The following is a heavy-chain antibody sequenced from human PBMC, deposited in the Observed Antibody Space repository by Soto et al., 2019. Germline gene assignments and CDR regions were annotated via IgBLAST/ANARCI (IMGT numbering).Heavy chain of an antibody. V-gene: IGHV6-1*01. CDR2: TYYRSKWYN. D-gene: IGHD2-8*01. CDR3: ARNIRWLRTNGEFDY. CDR1: GDSVSSNIAA. Sequence: SPTLSLPCAISGDSVSSNIAAWNWIRQSPSRGLEWLGRTYYRSKWYNDYAVSVKSRITINPDTSKNQFSLQLNSVTPEDTAVYYCARNIRWLRTNGEFDYWGQGTLVTVSS. J-gene: IGHJ4*02.